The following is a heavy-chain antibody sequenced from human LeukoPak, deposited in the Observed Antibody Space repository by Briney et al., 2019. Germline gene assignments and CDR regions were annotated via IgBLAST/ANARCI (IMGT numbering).Heavy chain of an antibody. D-gene: IGHD3-3*01. CDR2: IYYSGST. CDR1: GGSISSYY. V-gene: IGHV4-59*01. Sequence: SETLSLTCTVSGGSISSYYWSWIRQPPGKGPEWIGYIYYSGSTNYNPSLKSRVTISVDTSKNQFSLKLSSVTAADTAVYYCARGDVGYYDFWSGYPRAFDYWGQGTLVTVSS. J-gene: IGHJ4*02. CDR3: ARGDVGYYDFWSGYPRAFDY.